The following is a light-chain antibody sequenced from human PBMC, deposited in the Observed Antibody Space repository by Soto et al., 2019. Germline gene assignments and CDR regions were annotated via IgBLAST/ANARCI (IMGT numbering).Light chain of an antibody. J-gene: IGLJ2*01. Sequence: QSALTQPASVSGSPGQSITISCTGTSSDVGGYNYVSWYQQHPGKAPKLMIYDVSNRPSGVSNRFSGSKSGNTASLTISGLQAGDEADYYGRQYTSRTTPVVFGGGTRLTVL. CDR3: RQYTSRTTPVV. CDR2: DVS. CDR1: SSDVGGYNY. V-gene: IGLV2-14*01.